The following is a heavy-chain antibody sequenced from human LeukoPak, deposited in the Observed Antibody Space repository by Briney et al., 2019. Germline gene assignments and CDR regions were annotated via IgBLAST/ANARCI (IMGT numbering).Heavy chain of an antibody. V-gene: IGHV3-21*01. CDR2: ISSSSSYI. D-gene: IGHD3-3*01. J-gene: IGHJ4*02. Sequence: GGSLRLSCAASGFTFSSYSMNWVRQAPGKGLEWVSSISSSSSYIYYADSVKGRFTISRDNAKNSLYLQMNSLRAEDTAVYYCAREAPRSYDFWSGYLGYWGQGTLVTVSS. CDR3: AREAPRSYDFWSGYLGY. CDR1: GFTFSSYS.